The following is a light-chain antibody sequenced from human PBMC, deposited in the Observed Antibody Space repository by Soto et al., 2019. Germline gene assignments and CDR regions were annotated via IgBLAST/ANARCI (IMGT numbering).Light chain of an antibody. CDR2: GAS. J-gene: IGKJ1*01. Sequence: EIVMTQSPATLSVSPGERATLSCRASQSVSSNFAWYQQKPGQAPRLLIYGASTRATGIPARFSGSGSGTEFTLTISSLQSEDFAVYYWQQDNTGGTFGQGTKVEIK. CDR3: QQDNTGGT. V-gene: IGKV3-15*01. CDR1: QSVSSN.